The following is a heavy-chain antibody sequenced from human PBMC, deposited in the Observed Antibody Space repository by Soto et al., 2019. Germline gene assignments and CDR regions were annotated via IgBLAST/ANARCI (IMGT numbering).Heavy chain of an antibody. V-gene: IGHV3-7*02. J-gene: IGHJ3*02. CDR3: ARRVSSGSFNGEDNGFDI. D-gene: IGHD1-26*01. CDR2: IKEDGSEK. CDR1: AVTFGNYW. Sequence: GGSLRLSCAASAVTFGNYWMSWVRQAPGKGLECVAKIKEDGSEKYYVDSVKGRFTISRDNANNSVYLQMNSLRAEDTAVYYCARRVSSGSFNGEDNGFDIWGQGTMVTVSS.